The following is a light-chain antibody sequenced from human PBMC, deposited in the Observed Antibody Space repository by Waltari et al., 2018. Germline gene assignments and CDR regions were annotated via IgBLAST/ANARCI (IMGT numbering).Light chain of an antibody. J-gene: IGKJ2*01. CDR2: WSS. CDR3: QQYYSIPYT. CDR1: QSVFYDSTKRNY. V-gene: IGKV4-1*01. Sequence: DIVMTQSPDSLTMSLGERATINCKTSQSVFYDSTKRNYLAWYQQKPRQPPKLLLYWSSSRQAGVSDRFSGSGSETDFTLSISNLQAEDVAVYYCQQYYSIPYTFGQGTKLDLK.